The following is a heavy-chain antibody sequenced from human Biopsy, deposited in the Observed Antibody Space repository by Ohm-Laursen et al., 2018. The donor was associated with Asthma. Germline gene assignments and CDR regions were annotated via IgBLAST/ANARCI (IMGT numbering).Heavy chain of an antibody. V-gene: IGHV4-30-4*08. CDR3: ARRGGVRRYFDY. J-gene: IGHJ4*02. D-gene: IGHD3-16*01. CDR2: IYYIGST. Sequence: SQTLSLTCSVYGGSFSGYYWSWIRQPPGKGLEWIGYIYYIGSTYYNPSLKSRVAISLDTSKNQFSLKLSPVTAADTAVYFCARRGGVRRYFDYWGQGTLVTVSS. CDR1: GGSFSGYY.